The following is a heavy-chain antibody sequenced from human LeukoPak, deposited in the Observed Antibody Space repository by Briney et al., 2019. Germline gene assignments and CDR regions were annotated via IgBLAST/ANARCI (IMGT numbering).Heavy chain of an antibody. V-gene: IGHV1-18*01. CDR2: ISAYNGNT. J-gene: IGHJ5*02. Sequence: ASVKVSCKVSGYTLTELSMHWVRQAPGQGLEWMGWISAYNGNTNYAQKLQGRVTMTTDTSTSTAYMELRSLRSDDTAVYYCARLLYGPVDPWGQGTLVTVSS. CDR3: ARLLYGPVDP. D-gene: IGHD2-8*01. CDR1: GYTLTELS.